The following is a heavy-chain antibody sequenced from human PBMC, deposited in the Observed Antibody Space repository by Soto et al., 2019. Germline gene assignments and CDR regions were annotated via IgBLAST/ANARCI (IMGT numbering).Heavy chain of an antibody. CDR1: GFTFSIYA. D-gene: IGHD6-19*01. J-gene: IGHJ6*02. CDR3: ARDHLEQWLVIYYYYGMDV. CDR2: IWYDGSNK. Sequence: PGGSLRLSCSASGFTFSIYAMHWVRQAPGKGLEWVAVIWYDGSNKYYADSVKGRFTISRDNSKNTLYLQMNSLRAEDTAVYYCARDHLEQWLVIYYYYGMDVWGQGTTVTVSS. V-gene: IGHV3-33*08.